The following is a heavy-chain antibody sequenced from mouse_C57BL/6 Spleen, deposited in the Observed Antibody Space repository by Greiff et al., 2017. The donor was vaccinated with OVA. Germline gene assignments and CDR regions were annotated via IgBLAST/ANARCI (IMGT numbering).Heavy chain of an antibody. J-gene: IGHJ2*01. CDR2: IDPSDSYT. CDR3: ATALCGSLDY. CDR1: GYTFTSYW. D-gene: IGHD1-1*01. Sequence: VQLQQPGAELVMPGASVKLSCKASGYTFTSYWMHWVKQRPGQGLEWIGEIDPSDSYTNYNQKFKGKSTVTVDKSSSTAYMQLSSLTSEDSAVYYCATALCGSLDYWGQGTTLTVSS. V-gene: IGHV1-69*01.